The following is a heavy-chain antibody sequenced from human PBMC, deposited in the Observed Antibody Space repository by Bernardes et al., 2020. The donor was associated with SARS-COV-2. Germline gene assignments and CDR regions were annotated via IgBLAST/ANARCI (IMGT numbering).Heavy chain of an antibody. V-gene: IGHV3-21*06. CDR3: ARALSGSSYLSAFDL. CDR2: ISSSGSYI. Sequence: GSLRLSCAASGVNLTFYSMNWVRRAPGKGLEWVSSISSSGSYIFYADSVKGRFTISRDSAKNSLNLQLDSLRVEDTAVYYCARALSGSSYLSAFDLWGHGTMVTVSS. J-gene: IGHJ3*01. CDR1: GVNLTFYS. D-gene: IGHD6-6*01.